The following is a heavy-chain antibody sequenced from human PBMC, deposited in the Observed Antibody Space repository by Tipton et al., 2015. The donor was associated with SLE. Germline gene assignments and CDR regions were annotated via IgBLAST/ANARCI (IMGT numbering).Heavy chain of an antibody. V-gene: IGHV4-59*01. CDR2: IYYSGST. CDR3: ARADPFWSGSAFDY. D-gene: IGHD3-3*01. Sequence: TLSLTCTVSGGSISSYSWSWIRQPPGKGLEWIGYIYYSGSTNYNPSLKSRVTISVDTSKNQFSLKLSSVTAADTAVYYCARADPFWSGSAFDYWGQGTLVPVSS. CDR1: GGSISSYS. J-gene: IGHJ4*02.